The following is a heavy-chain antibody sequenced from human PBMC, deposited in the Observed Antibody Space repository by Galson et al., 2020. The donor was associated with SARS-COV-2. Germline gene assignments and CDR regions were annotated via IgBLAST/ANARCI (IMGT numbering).Heavy chain of an antibody. J-gene: IGHJ4*02. V-gene: IGHV4-4*02. CDR3: ASSPPSVYDYVWVSYRYTGV. Sequence: SETLSLTFAVSGGSISSSNWWSWVRQPPGKGLEWIGEIYHSGSTNYNPSLKSRVTISVDKSKNQFSLKLSSVTAADTAVYYCASSPPSVYDYVWVSYRYTGVWGQGTLVTVSS. CDR1: GGSISSSNW. D-gene: IGHD3-16*02. CDR2: IYHSGST.